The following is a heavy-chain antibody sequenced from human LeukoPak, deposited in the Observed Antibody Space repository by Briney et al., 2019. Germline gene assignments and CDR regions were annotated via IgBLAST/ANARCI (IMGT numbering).Heavy chain of an antibody. V-gene: IGHV3-48*03. D-gene: IGHD3-10*01. Sequence: GGSLRLSCAASGFTFSSYEMNWVRQAPGKGLEWISYISSSGSTIYYADSVKGRFTISRDNAKNSLYLQMNSLRAEDTAVFYCARDSGSGSYYTGYYGMDVWGKGTTVTVSS. CDR3: ARDSGSGSYYTGYYGMDV. CDR2: ISSSGSTI. J-gene: IGHJ6*04. CDR1: GFTFSSYE.